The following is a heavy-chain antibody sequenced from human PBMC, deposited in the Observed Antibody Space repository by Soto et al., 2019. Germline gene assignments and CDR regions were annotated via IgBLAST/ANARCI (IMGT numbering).Heavy chain of an antibody. D-gene: IGHD2-15*01. CDR3: ARVYCSGGSCYSVDY. CDR2: ISTYNGNT. Sequence: ASVKVSCKASGYNFTSYGISWVRQAPGQGLEWMGWISTYNGNTNSAQKLQGRVTMTTDTSTSTVYMELSSLRSEDTAVYYCARVYCSGGSCYSVDYWGQGTLVTVSS. CDR1: GYNFTSYG. J-gene: IGHJ4*02. V-gene: IGHV1-18*01.